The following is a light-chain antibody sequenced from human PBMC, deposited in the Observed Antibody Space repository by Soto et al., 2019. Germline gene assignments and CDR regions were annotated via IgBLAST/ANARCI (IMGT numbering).Light chain of an antibody. CDR2: DVT. Sequence: QSVLTQPASVSGSPGQSITISCTGTSSDVGGYNYVSWYQQHPGKAPKLMIYDVTNRPSGVSNRFSGSKSGNTASLTISGLQAEDEADYYCSSITSSTSFYFGTGTKVTVL. J-gene: IGLJ1*01. CDR1: SSDVGGYNY. V-gene: IGLV2-14*01. CDR3: SSITSSTSFY.